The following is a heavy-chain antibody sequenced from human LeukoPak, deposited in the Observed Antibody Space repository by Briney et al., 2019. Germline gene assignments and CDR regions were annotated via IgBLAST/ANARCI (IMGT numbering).Heavy chain of an antibody. CDR1: GGTFSSYA. D-gene: IGHD4-17*01. CDR2: IIPIFGTA. CDR3: ASGYLGRAGTTDRLDY. V-gene: IGHV1-69*06. Sequence: SVKVSCKASGGTFSSYAISWVRQAPGQGLEWMGGIIPIFGTANYAQKFQGRVTITADKSTSTAYMELRSLRSDDTAVYYCASGYLGRAGTTDRLDYWGQGTLVTVSS. J-gene: IGHJ4*02.